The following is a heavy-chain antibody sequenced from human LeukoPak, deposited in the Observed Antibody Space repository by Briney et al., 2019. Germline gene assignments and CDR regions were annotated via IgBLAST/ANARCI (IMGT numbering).Heavy chain of an antibody. CDR3: AKDRHSSFVTSHWVNWFDP. V-gene: IGHV3-23*01. CDR1: GFTFSSYA. D-gene: IGHD2-2*01. Sequence: QTGGSLRLSCAASGFTFSSYAMSWVRQAPGKGLEWVSAISGSGGSTYYADSVKGRFTISRDNSKNTLYLQMNSLRAEDTAVYYCAKDRHSSFVTSHWVNWFDPWGQGTLVTVSS. CDR2: ISGSGGST. J-gene: IGHJ5*02.